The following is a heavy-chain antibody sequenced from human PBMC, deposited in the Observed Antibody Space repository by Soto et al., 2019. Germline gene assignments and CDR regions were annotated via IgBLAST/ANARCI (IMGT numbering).Heavy chain of an antibody. Sequence: ETLSLSGADDGGSFTGYYGSWIRQPPGKGLEWIGQINHSGITNYNQSLKSRVTISLDTSKNQFYLNLTSVTAADTAFYYCTRVHIMYYGAGTYGYFDSWGQGTLVTGSS. J-gene: IGHJ4*02. CDR3: TRVHIMYYGAGTYGYFDS. D-gene: IGHD3-10*01. V-gene: IGHV4-34*10. CDR2: INHSGIT. CDR1: GGSFTGYY.